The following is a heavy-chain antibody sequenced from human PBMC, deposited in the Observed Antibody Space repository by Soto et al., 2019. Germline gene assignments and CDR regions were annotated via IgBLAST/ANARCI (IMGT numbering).Heavy chain of an antibody. J-gene: IGHJ3*02. Sequence: ASVKVSCKASGYTFTSYGISWVRQAPGQGLEWMGWISAYNGNTNYAQKLQGRVTMTTDTSTSTAYMELRSLRSDDTAVYYCATTLPNIVVVPAASDAFDIWGQGTMVTVSS. CDR3: ATTLPNIVVVPAASDAFDI. D-gene: IGHD2-2*01. CDR2: ISAYNGNT. V-gene: IGHV1-18*04. CDR1: GYTFTSYG.